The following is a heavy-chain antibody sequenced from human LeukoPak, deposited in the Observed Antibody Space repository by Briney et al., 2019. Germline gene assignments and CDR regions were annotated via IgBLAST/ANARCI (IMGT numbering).Heavy chain of an antibody. Sequence: ASVKVSCKASGYTFTSYGISWVRQAPGQGLEWMGWISAYNGNTNYAQKLQGRVTMTTDTSTSTAYMELRSLRSDDTAVYYCARGAVAGDYYYYCMDVWGQGTTVTVSS. V-gene: IGHV1-18*01. CDR3: ARGAVAGDYYYYCMDV. CDR2: ISAYNGNT. CDR1: GYTFTSYG. D-gene: IGHD6-19*01. J-gene: IGHJ6*02.